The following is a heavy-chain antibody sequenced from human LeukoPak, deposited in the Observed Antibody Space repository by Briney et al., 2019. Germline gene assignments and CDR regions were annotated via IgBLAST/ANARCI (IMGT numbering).Heavy chain of an antibody. J-gene: IGHJ4*02. CDR1: GYTFTSYG. CDR2: IIPIFGTA. V-gene: IGHV1-69*13. D-gene: IGHD7-27*01. CDR3: ARWGSEVDY. Sequence: ASVKVSCKASGYTFTSYGISWVRQAPGQGLEWMGGIIPIFGTANYAQKFQGRVTITADESTSTAYMELSSLRSEDTAVYYCARWGSEVDYWGQGTLVTVSS.